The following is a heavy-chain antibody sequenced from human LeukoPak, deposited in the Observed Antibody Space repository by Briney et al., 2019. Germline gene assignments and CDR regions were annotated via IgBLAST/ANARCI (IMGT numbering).Heavy chain of an antibody. J-gene: IGHJ4*02. V-gene: IGHV1-2*02. CDR3: ARRWRGYCSSTSCYGGFDY. CDR2: INPNSGGT. D-gene: IGHD2-2*01. Sequence: ASVKVSCKASGYTFTCYYMHWVRHAPGQGLEWMGWINPNSGGTNYAQKFQGRVTMTRDTSISTAYMELSRMRSDDTAVYYCARRWRGYCSSTSCYGGFDYWGQGTLVTVSS. CDR1: GYTFTCYY.